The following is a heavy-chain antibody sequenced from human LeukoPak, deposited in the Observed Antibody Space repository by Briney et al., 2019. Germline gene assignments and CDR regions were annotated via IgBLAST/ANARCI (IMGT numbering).Heavy chain of an antibody. J-gene: IGHJ4*01. D-gene: IGHD6-13*01. CDR1: GFTFSSYW. V-gene: IGHV3-7*01. CDR2: IRQDGGEK. Sequence: GGSLRLSCAVSGFTFSSYWMNWVRQAPGKGLEWVASIRQDGGEKSYVDSVKGRFTISRDNTKNSLYLQINSLRAEDTAVYYCARDRTAAGLYVDLWGQGTLVTVSS. CDR3: ARDRTAAGLYVDL.